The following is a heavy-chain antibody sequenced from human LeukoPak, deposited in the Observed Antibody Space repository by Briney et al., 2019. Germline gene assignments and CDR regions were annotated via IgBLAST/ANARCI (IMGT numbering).Heavy chain of an antibody. D-gene: IGHD5-24*01. Sequence: SGGSLRLSCAASGFTFRTYSIHWDRQAPGKGLEWVTVVSADGRNQLYSDSVKGRFTVSRDNSLNTLHLQMNSQKTEDTAVYYCARGEYGEMATILYDYWGQGTLVTVSS. CDR2: VSADGRNQ. CDR1: GFTFRTYS. J-gene: IGHJ4*02. V-gene: IGHV3-30*03. CDR3: ARGEYGEMATILYDY.